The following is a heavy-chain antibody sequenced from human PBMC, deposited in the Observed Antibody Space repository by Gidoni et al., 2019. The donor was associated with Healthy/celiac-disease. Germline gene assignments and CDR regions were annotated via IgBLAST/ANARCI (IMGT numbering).Heavy chain of an antibody. CDR3: ARDRSSGSYDAFDI. CDR2: ISSSSSYI. D-gene: IGHD3-22*01. V-gene: IGHV3-21*01. Sequence: EVQLVESGGGLVKPVGSLRPSCSASGFPFSSYSMNWVRQAPGKGLEWVSSISSSSSYIYYADSVKGRFTISRDNAKNSLYLQMNSLRAEDTAVYYCARDRSSGSYDAFDIWGQGTMVTVSS. J-gene: IGHJ3*02. CDR1: GFPFSSYS.